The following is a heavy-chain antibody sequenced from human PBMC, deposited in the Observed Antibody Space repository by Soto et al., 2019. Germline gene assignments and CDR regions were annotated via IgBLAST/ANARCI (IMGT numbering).Heavy chain of an antibody. CDR3: ARDLWDSGGSKAFDI. D-gene: IGHD3-22*01. CDR1: GFTFSSRS. V-gene: IGHV3-21*01. CDR2: ISSSSTYI. J-gene: IGHJ3*02. Sequence: LRLSCAASGFTFSSRSMNWVRQSPWKGLEWVSFISSSSTYIYYADSVKGRFTISRDNAKNSLYLQMNSLRAEDTSVYYCARDLWDSGGSKAFDIWGQGTMVTVSS.